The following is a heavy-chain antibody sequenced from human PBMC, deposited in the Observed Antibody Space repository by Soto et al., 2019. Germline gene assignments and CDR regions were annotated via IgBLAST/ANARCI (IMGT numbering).Heavy chain of an antibody. D-gene: IGHD1-26*01. J-gene: IGHJ6*02. CDR1: GYTLTELS. CDR2: FDPEDGET. Sequence: ASVKVSCKVSGYTLTELSMHWVRQAPGKGLEWMGGFDPEDGETIYAQKFQGRVTMTEDTSTDTAYMELSSLRSEDTAVYYCATDLFSSGSYYFRAQVQGSGMDVWGQGTTVTVSS. V-gene: IGHV1-24*01. CDR3: ATDLFSSGSYYFRAQVQGSGMDV.